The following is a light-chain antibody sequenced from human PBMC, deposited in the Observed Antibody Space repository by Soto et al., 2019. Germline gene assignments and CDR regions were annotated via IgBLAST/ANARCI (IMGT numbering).Light chain of an antibody. Sequence: EIVSIQSPATLSLSPGERATLSCRASQSVSSYLAWYQQKPGQAPRLLIYDASKRATGIPARFSGSGSGTDFTLTISSLEPEDSAVYYCQQRANWPHTFGQGTKLEIK. CDR2: DAS. CDR1: QSVSSY. V-gene: IGKV3-11*01. J-gene: IGKJ2*01. CDR3: QQRANWPHT.